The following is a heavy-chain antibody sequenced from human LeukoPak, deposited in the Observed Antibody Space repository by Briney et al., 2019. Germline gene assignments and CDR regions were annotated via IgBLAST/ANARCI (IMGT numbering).Heavy chain of an antibody. D-gene: IGHD1-26*01. CDR2: IYYSGST. CDR3: ARDPPIVGASSY. J-gene: IGHJ4*02. V-gene: IGHV4-59*01. Sequence: SETLSLTCTVSGGSISSYYWSWIRQPPGKGLEWIGYIYYSGSTNYNPSLKSRVTISVDTSKNQFSLKLSSVTAADTAVYYCARDPPIVGASSYWGQGTLVAVSS. CDR1: GGSISSYY.